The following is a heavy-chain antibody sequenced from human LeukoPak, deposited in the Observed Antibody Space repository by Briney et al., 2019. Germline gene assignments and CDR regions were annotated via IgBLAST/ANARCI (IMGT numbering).Heavy chain of an antibody. Sequence: PGGSLRLSCAASGFTFSNAWMNWVRQAPGKGLEWVGRIKSKADGGTIDYAAPVKGRFTISRDESKNTLYLQINSLKTEDTAVYYCTTVDSYDGSGTYHVTAGYGMDVWGQGTTVTVSS. V-gene: IGHV3-15*07. CDR3: TTVDSYDGSGTYHVTAGYGMDV. CDR2: IKSKADGGTI. J-gene: IGHJ6*02. CDR1: GFTFSNAW. D-gene: IGHD3-10*01.